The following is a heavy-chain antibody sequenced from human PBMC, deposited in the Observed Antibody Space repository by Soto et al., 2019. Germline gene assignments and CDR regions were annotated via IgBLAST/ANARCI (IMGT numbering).Heavy chain of an antibody. Sequence: EVQLLESGGGLVQPGGSLRLSCAASGFTFSSYALSWVRQAPGKGLEWVSTISGSGGGTHYADSVKGRFTISRDNSKNTLYLQMNSLRAEDTAVYYCATYQLPYRYFDYWGQGTLDTVSS. D-gene: IGHD2-2*01. CDR3: ATYQLPYRYFDY. CDR1: GFTFSSYA. CDR2: ISGSGGGT. J-gene: IGHJ4*02. V-gene: IGHV3-23*01.